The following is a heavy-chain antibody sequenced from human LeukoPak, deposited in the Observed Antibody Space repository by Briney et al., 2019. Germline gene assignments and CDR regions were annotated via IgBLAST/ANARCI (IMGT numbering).Heavy chain of an antibody. D-gene: IGHD3-9*01. V-gene: IGHV3-74*03. Sequence: GGSLRLSCAASGFTFSTYWMHWVRQAPGKGLVWVARIRTEGTTTAYADSVKGRFTISRDNAKNTLFLQMNSLSAEDTAVYYCARDLDWILFDYWGQGALVTASS. CDR2: IRTEGTTT. CDR3: ARDLDWILFDY. J-gene: IGHJ4*02. CDR1: GFTFSTYW.